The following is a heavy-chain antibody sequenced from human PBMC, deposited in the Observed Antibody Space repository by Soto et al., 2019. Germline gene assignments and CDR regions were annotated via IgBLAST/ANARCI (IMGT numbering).Heavy chain of an antibody. D-gene: IGHD2-21*02. V-gene: IGHV4-31*03. CDR1: GGSISSGGYC. Sequence: PSETLSLTCTVSGGSISSGGYCWSWIRQHPGKGLEWIGYIYYSGSTYYNPSLKSRVTISVDTSKNQFSLKLSSVTAADTAVYYCARASVVVTAIPFDYWGQGTLVTVSS. J-gene: IGHJ4*02. CDR3: ARASVVVTAIPFDY. CDR2: IYYSGST.